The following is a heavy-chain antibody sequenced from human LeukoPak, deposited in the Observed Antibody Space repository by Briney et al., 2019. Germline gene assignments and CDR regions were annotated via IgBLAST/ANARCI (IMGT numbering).Heavy chain of an antibody. CDR2: IYYSGST. J-gene: IGHJ6*03. CDR1: GGSISSYY. D-gene: IGHD2-2*02. V-gene: IGHV4-39*01. Sequence: KPSETLSLTCTVSGGSISSYYWGWIRQPPGKGLEWIGSIYYSGSTYYNPSLKSRVTISVDTSKNQFSLKLSSVTAADTAVYYCARLEGCSSTSCYRYYYYYMDVWGKGTTVTVSS. CDR3: ARLEGCSSTSCYRYYYYYMDV.